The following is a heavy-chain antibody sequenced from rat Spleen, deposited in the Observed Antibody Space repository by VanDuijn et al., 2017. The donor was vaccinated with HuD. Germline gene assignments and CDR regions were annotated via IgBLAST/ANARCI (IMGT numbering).Heavy chain of an antibody. V-gene: IGHV5S10*01. CDR3: ASGAGPGIRDWFAY. J-gene: IGHJ3*01. Sequence: EVQLVESGGGLVQPGRSLKLSCAASGFTFSDYYMAWVRQAPKKGLEWVATISHEGSSPEYGNAVKGRFTISRDNVKNTQYLQMDSLRSEDTATYYCASGAGPGIRDWFAYWGQGTLVTVSS. CDR1: GFTFSDYY. D-gene: IGHD1-4*01. CDR2: ISHEGSSP.